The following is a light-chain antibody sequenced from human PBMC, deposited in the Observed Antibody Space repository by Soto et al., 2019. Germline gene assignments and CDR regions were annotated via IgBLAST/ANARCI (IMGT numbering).Light chain of an antibody. CDR1: QSISSW. V-gene: IGKV1-5*01. CDR2: HAS. CDR3: QQFKNYPIT. J-gene: IGKJ5*01. Sequence: DIQMTQSPSTLSASVGDRVTITCRASQSISSWLAWYQQKPGTAPKLLIYHASTLESGVPSRFSGSGSGTEFTLTISSLHPEDFAVYFCQQFKNYPITFGQGTRLEIK.